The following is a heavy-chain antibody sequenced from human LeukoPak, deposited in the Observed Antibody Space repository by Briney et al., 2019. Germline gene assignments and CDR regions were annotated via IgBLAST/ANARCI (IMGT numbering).Heavy chain of an antibody. CDR2: IIPIFGTA. CDR3: ARTRSVEPAAIFYY. Sequence: ASVKVSCKASGGTFSSYAISWVRQAPGQGLEWMGGIIPIFGTANYAQKFQGRVTITADKSTSTAYMELSILRSADTAVYYCARTRSVEPAAIFYYWGQGTLVTVSS. D-gene: IGHD2-2*01. V-gene: IGHV1-69*06. CDR1: GGTFSSYA. J-gene: IGHJ4*02.